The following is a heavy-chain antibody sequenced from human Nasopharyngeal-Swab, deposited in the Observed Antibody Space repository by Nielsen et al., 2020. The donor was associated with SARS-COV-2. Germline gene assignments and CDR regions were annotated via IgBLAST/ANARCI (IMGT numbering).Heavy chain of an antibody. Sequence: GESLKISCAASAFTVSSNYMSWVRQALGKGLEWVSVIYSGGSTYYADSVKGRFTISRDNSKNTLYLQMNSLRAEDTAVYYCARDMGGMEDYWGQGTLVTVSS. CDR1: AFTVSSNY. CDR3: ARDMGGMEDY. V-gene: IGHV3-53*01. CDR2: IYSGGST. D-gene: IGHD3-16*01. J-gene: IGHJ4*02.